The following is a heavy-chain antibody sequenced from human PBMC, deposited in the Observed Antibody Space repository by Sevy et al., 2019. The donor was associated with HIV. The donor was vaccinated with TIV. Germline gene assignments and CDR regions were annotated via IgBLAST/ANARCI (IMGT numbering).Heavy chain of an antibody. CDR2: ISGISNYI. CDR1: GFTFSSYS. J-gene: IGHJ3*02. Sequence: GGSLRLSCAASGFTFSSYSMNWVRQAPGKGLEWVSSISGISNYIYYADSMKGRFTVSRDNARNSLYLQMNSLRAEETVFYYCARNNCSITNCYMGDVFDIWGQGTMVTVSS. D-gene: IGHD2-2*02. V-gene: IGHV3-21*01. CDR3: ARNNCSITNCYMGDVFDI.